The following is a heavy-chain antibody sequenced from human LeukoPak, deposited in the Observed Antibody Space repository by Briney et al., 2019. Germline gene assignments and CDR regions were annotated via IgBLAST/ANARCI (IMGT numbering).Heavy chain of an antibody. CDR1: GGSISSGGYY. CDR3: ASVYGSGSYRSDWLDP. Sequence: PSETLSLTCTVSGGSISSGGYYWSWIRQHPGKGLEWIGYIYYSGSTYYNPSLKSRVTISVDTSKNQFSLKLSSVTAADTAVYYCASVYGSGSYRSDWLDPWGQGTLVTVSS. CDR2: IYYSGST. J-gene: IGHJ5*02. V-gene: IGHV4-31*03. D-gene: IGHD3-10*01.